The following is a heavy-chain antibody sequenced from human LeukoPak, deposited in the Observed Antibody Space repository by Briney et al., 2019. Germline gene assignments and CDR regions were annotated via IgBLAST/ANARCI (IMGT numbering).Heavy chain of an antibody. J-gene: IGHJ4*02. V-gene: IGHV3-11*01. Sequence: PGGSLRLSCAASGFTFSDYYMGWIRQAPAKGLEWVSSISSSGSAIYYADSVKGRFTISRDNAKNSLYLQLNSLRAEDTAVYYCVLCIQKDSSGYYPGYWGQGTLVTVSS. CDR1: GFTFSDYY. CDR3: VLCIQKDSSGYYPGY. D-gene: IGHD3-22*01. CDR2: ISSSGSAI.